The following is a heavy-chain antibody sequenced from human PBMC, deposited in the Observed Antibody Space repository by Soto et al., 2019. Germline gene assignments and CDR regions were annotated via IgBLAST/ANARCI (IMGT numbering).Heavy chain of an antibody. Sequence: SVKVSSKASRYTFTSYAMHCVRQASGQRLEWMGWINAGNGNTKYSQKFQGRVTITRDTSASTAYMELSSLRSEDTAVYYCVRGGSYDILTGYPYYGMDVWGQGTTVTVSS. CDR2: INAGNGNT. J-gene: IGHJ6*02. CDR1: RYTFTSYA. CDR3: VRGGSYDILTGYPYYGMDV. D-gene: IGHD3-9*01. V-gene: IGHV1-3*01.